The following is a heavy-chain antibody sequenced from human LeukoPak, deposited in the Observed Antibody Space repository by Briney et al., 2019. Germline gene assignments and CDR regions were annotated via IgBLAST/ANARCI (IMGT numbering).Heavy chain of an antibody. Sequence: GGSLRLSCAASGFTFSNCGMSWVRQAPGKGLEWVSAISGSGGSTYYAGSVKGRFTISRDNSKNTLSLQMNSLRADDTAIYYCAKGTYSSSPRDYWGQGTLVTVSS. D-gene: IGHD6-6*01. CDR1: GFTFSNCG. J-gene: IGHJ4*02. CDR2: ISGSGGST. CDR3: AKGTYSSSPRDY. V-gene: IGHV3-23*01.